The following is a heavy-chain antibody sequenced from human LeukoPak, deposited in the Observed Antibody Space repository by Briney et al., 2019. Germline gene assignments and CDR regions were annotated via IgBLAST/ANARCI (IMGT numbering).Heavy chain of an antibody. V-gene: IGHV1-69*05. CDR1: GGTFSGYA. CDR2: IIPIFGTA. J-gene: IGHJ4*02. CDR3: ARGPRGGDYHYFDY. D-gene: IGHD2-21*02. Sequence: SVKVSCKASGGTFSGYAISWVRQAPGQGLEWMGGIIPIFGTANYAQKFQGRVTITTDESTSTAYMELSSLRSEDTAVYYCARGPRGGDYHYFDYWGQGTLVTVSS.